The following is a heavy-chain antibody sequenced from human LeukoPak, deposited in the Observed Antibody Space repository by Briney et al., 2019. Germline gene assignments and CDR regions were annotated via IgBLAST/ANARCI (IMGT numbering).Heavy chain of an antibody. D-gene: IGHD3-3*01. CDR2: IFYSGST. CDR3: ARQRFLEWYFDY. J-gene: IGHJ4*02. V-gene: IGHV4-59*08. CDR1: GGSISGFY. Sequence: SETPSLTCTVSGGSISGFYWSWIRQPPGKELQWIGSIFYSGSTNYNPSLKSRVTISVDTSKNQFSLKLSSVTAADTAVYYCARQRFLEWYFDYWGQGTLVTVSS.